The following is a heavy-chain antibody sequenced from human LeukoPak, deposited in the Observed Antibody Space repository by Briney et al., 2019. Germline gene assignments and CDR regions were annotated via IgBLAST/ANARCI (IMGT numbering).Heavy chain of an antibody. V-gene: IGHV1-69*04. CDR1: GGTFSSYA. CDR3: ARAPGYSYGHNWFDP. D-gene: IGHD5-18*01. Sequence: ASVKVSCKASGGTFSSYAISWVRQAPGQGLEWMGRIIPILGIANYAQKFQGRVTITADKSTSTAYMERSSLRSEDTAVYYCARAPGYSYGHNWFDPWGQGTLVTVSS. J-gene: IGHJ5*02. CDR2: IIPILGIA.